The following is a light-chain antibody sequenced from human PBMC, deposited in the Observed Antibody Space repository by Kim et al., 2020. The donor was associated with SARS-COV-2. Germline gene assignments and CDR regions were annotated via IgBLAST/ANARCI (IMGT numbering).Light chain of an antibody. CDR2: DAS. CDR1: QSIGNW. J-gene: IGKJ1*01. CDR3: QQYKGGWT. V-gene: IGKV1-5*01. Sequence: SGSVGDRVTSTCRASQSIGNWLAWYQQKPGKAPKVLIYDASSLEGGVPSRFSGSGSGTDFTLTITSLQPDDLATYYCQQYKGGWTFGQGTKVDIK.